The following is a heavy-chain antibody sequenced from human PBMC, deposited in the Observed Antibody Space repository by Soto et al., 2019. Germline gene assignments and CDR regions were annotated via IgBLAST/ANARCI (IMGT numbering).Heavy chain of an antibody. CDR2: INHSGST. J-gene: IGHJ4*02. V-gene: IGHV4-34*01. CDR1: GGSFSGYY. Sequence: ASETLSLTCAVYGGSFSGYYWSWVRQPPGKGLEWIGEINHSGSTNYNPSLKSRVTISVDTSKNQFSLKLSSVTAADTAVYYCARDLAGLDYWGQGTLVTVSS. D-gene: IGHD6-19*01. CDR3: ARDLAGLDY.